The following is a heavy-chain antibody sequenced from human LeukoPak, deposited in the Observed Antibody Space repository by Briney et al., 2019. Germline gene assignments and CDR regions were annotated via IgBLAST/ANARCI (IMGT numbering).Heavy chain of an antibody. Sequence: SQTLSLTCTVSGGSISSGSYYWSWIRQPAGKGLEWIGRIYTSGSTNYNPSLKSRVTISVDTSKNQFSLKLSSVTAADTAVYYCARVCVEDTVVVPHYYYYYYMDVWGKGTTVTVSS. CDR3: ARVCVEDTVVVPHYYYYYYMDV. D-gene: IGHD2-2*01. CDR1: GGSISSGSYY. CDR2: IYTSGST. V-gene: IGHV4-61*02. J-gene: IGHJ6*03.